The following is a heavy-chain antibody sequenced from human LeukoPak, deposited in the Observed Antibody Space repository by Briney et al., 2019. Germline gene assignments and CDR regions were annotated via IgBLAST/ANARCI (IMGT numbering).Heavy chain of an antibody. J-gene: IGHJ6*03. CDR2: IYYSGST. CDR3: ATDVVVVPRRYYYMDV. CDR1: GGSISSADYF. D-gene: IGHD2-2*01. Sequence: SQTLSLTCTVSGGSISSADYFWTWIRQSPGKGLEWIGNIYYSGSTHYNPSLKSRVTMSVDTSRNQFSLRLTSVTAADTAVYYCATDVVVVPRRYYYMDVWGKGTTVTVSS. V-gene: IGHV4-30-4*08.